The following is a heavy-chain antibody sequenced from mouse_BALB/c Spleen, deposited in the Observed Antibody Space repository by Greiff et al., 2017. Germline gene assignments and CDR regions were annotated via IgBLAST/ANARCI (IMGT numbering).Heavy chain of an antibody. CDR3: AVSTGFSYYFDD. CDR1: GFNIKDTY. D-gene: IGHD4-1*02. J-gene: IGHJ2*01. Sequence: VQLQQSGAELVKPGASVKLSCTASGFNIKDTYMHWVKQRPEQGLEWIGRIDPANGNTKYDPKFQGKATITADTSSNTAYLQLSSLTSEDTAVYYCAVSTGFSYYFDDWGQGTTLTVSS. CDR2: IDPANGNT. V-gene: IGHV14-3*02.